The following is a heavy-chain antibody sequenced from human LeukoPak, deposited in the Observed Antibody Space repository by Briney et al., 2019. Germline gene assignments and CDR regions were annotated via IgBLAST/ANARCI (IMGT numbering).Heavy chain of an antibody. D-gene: IGHD3-3*01. CDR3: ASPARRITIFGVPFDY. CDR1: GFTFSSYI. Sequence: GGSLRLSCAASGFTFSSYIMYWVRQAPGKGLEWVAVISDDGSNKYYADSVKGRFTISRDNSKNTLYLQMNRLRAEDTAVYYCASPARRITIFGVPFDYWGQGTLVTVS. J-gene: IGHJ4*02. CDR2: ISDDGSNK. V-gene: IGHV3-30-3*01.